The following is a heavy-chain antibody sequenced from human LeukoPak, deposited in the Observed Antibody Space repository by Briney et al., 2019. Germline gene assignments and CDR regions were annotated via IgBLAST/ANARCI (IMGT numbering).Heavy chain of an antibody. J-gene: IGHJ6*03. V-gene: IGHV3-48*01. CDR2: ISSSSSTI. D-gene: IGHD6-25*01. Sequence: GGSLRLSCAGSDFSFITYAMSWVRQAPGKGLEWVSYISSSSSTIYYADSVKGRFTISRDNAKNSLYLQMNSLRAGDTAVYYCARDRGRYHMDVWGKGTTVTISS. CDR3: ARDRGRYHMDV. CDR1: DFSFITYA.